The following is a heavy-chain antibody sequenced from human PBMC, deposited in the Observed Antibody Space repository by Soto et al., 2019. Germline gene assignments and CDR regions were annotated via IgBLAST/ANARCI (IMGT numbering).Heavy chain of an antibody. CDR1: GYTFTSYG. CDR3: ARDRFSRYSSGLTDVFDI. CDR2: ISAYNGNT. D-gene: IGHD6-19*01. V-gene: IGHV1-18*01. J-gene: IGHJ3*02. Sequence: AALQGSCNASGYTFTSYGISWVRQAPGQGLEWMGWISAYNGNTNYAQKLQGRVTMTTDTSTSTAYKELRSLTSDDTAVYYCARDRFSRYSSGLTDVFDIWGQGTMVTVSS.